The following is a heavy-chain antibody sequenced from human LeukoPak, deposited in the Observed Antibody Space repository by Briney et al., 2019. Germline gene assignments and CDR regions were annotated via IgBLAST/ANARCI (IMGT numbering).Heavy chain of an antibody. CDR2: IYPGDSDT. CDR1: GYSFTTYW. D-gene: IGHD6-19*01. CDR3: ARLVAVAGTKHAFDI. Sequence: GESLKISCKGSGYSFTTYWIGWVRQMPGKGLEWMGIIYPGDSDTRYSPSFQGQVTISADKSISTAYLQWSSLKASDTAMYYCARLVAVAGTKHAFDIWGQGTMVTVSS. V-gene: IGHV5-51*01. J-gene: IGHJ3*02.